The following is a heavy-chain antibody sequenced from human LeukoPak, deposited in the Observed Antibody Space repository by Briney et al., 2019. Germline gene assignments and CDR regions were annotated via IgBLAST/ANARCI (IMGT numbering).Heavy chain of an antibody. J-gene: IGHJ3*02. CDR1: GGSISSYY. CDR3: VRDWEGFNFDI. D-gene: IGHD1-26*01. V-gene: IGHV4-59*01. CDR2: IHNSGST. Sequence: SATLSLTCTVSGGSISSYYWSWIRQPPGEGLEWIAYIHNSGSTNYNLSLKTRVTISVDTSKNQFSLKLSSVTAADTAVYYCVRDWEGFNFDIWGQGTMVTVSS.